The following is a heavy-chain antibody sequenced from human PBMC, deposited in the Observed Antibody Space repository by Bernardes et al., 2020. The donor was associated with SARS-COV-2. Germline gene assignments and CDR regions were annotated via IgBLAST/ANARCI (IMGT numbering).Heavy chain of an antibody. D-gene: IGHD1-20*01. CDR3: AKELNWNHFDY. J-gene: IGHJ4*02. CDR2: IRYDGANK. V-gene: IGHV3-30*02. CDR1: GFNFGRYG. Sequence: RGSLRLSCAASGFNFGRYGLVWVRQDPGKGLEWVAFIRYDGANKYYADSVKGRFTISRDNSKNTLYLEMNSLRAEDTAVYYCAKELNWNHFDYWGQGSLVSVSS.